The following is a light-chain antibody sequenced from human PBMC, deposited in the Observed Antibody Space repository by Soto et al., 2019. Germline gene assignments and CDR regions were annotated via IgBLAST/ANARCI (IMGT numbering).Light chain of an antibody. CDR3: QYYDGSLIYV. CDR1: SSNIGAGYD. V-gene: IGLV1-40*01. CDR2: GNS. J-gene: IGLJ1*01. Sequence: QSVLTQPPSVSAAPGQTVNISCTGSSSNIGAGYDVHWYQQLPGTAPKLLIYGNSNRPSGVPDRFSGSKSGTSASLAITGLQAEDEADYYCQYYDGSLIYVFGTGTKLTVL.